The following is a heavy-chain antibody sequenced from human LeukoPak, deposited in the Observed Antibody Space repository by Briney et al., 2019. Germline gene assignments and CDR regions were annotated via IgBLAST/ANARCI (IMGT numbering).Heavy chain of an antibody. CDR3: ASPRAYDLARYYFDY. Sequence: GGSLRLSCAASGFTFSSRGMHWVRQAPGKGLEWVAVIGDTGRAKHYADSVQGRFTASRDNSKNTLYLQMNSLRPEDTAVYYCASPRAYDLARYYFDYWGQGTLVTVS. CDR2: IGDTGRAK. D-gene: IGHD3-3*01. V-gene: IGHV3-30*03. CDR1: GFTFSSRG. J-gene: IGHJ4*02.